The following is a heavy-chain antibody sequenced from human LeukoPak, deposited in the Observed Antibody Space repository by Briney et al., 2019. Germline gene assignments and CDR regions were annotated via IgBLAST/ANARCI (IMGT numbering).Heavy chain of an antibody. V-gene: IGHV4-31*03. CDR3: ARARSYDPTRRYAFDI. J-gene: IGHJ3*02. CDR2: IYYSGST. Sequence: PSQTLSLTCTVSGGSISSGGYYWSWIRQHPGKGLEWNGYIYYSGSTYYNPSLKSRVTISVDTSKNQFSLKLSSVTAADTAVYYCARARSYDPTRRYAFDIWGQGTMVTVSS. CDR1: GGSISSGGYY. D-gene: IGHD3-3*01.